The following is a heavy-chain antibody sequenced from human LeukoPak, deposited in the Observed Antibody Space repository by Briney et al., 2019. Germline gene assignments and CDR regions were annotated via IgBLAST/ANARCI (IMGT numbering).Heavy chain of an antibody. Sequence: PGGSLRLSCTASGFTFSDYYMNWIRQAPGKGLEWVSYISSSGSYTNYADSVKGRFTISRDNAKNSLYLRMNGLSAEDTALYYCARLSVYGSGNYFDYWGQGTLVTVSS. V-gene: IGHV3-11*03. CDR2: ISSSGSYT. D-gene: IGHD3-10*01. CDR1: GFTFSDYY. CDR3: ARLSVYGSGNYFDY. J-gene: IGHJ4*02.